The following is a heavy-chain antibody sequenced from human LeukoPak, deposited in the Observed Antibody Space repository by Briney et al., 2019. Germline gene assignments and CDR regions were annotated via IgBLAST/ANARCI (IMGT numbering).Heavy chain of an antibody. D-gene: IGHD3-10*01. CDR2: INTGNGNT. V-gene: IGHV1-3*04. CDR3: ARDRMYYYGSGPDY. Sequence: ASVKVSCKASGYTFTSYAMHWVRQAPGQRLECMGWINTGNGNTKYSQKFQGRVTITRDTSASTAYMELSSLRSEDTAVYYCARDRMYYYGSGPDYWGQGTLVTVSS. CDR1: GYTFTSYA. J-gene: IGHJ4*02.